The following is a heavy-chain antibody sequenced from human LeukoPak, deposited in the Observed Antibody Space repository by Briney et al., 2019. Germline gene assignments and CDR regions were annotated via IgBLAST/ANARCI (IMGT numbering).Heavy chain of an antibody. CDR2: MNPNSGNT. CDR1: GYTFTSYD. J-gene: IGHJ5*02. D-gene: IGHD6-13*01. CDR3: ARGPQSLAAAGVGYWFDP. V-gene: IGHV1-8*01. Sequence: GASVKVSCKASGYTFTSYDINWVRQATGQGLEWVGWMNPNSGNTGYAQKFQGRVTMTRNTSISTAYVELSSLRSEDTAVYYCARGPQSLAAAGVGYWFDPWGQGTLVTVSS.